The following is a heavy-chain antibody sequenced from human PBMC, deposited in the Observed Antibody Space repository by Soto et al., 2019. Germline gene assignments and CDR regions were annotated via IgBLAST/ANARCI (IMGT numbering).Heavy chain of an antibody. CDR2: IIPIFGTA. J-gene: IGHJ4*02. CDR3: ASMILGYCSGGSCYLGY. D-gene: IGHD2-15*01. Sequence: SVKVSCKASGGTFSSYAISWVRQAPGQVLEWMGGIIPIFGTANYAQKFQGRVTITADESTSTAYMELSSLRSEDTAVYYCASMILGYCSGGSCYLGYWGQGTLVNVSS. CDR1: GGTFSSYA. V-gene: IGHV1-69*13.